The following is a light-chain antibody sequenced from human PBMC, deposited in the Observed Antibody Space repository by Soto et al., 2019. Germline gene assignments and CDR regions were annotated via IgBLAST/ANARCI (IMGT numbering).Light chain of an antibody. Sequence: QSALTRPASVSGSTGQSITISCTGTSSDVGGYNYVSWYQHHPGKAPKLIIFEVSNRPSGISDRFSGFKSANTAYLTISGVQPEDEADYHCSSYTTIKTVVFGGGTKLTVL. J-gene: IGLJ2*01. CDR1: SSDVGGYNY. V-gene: IGLV2-14*01. CDR3: SSYTTIKTVV. CDR2: EVS.